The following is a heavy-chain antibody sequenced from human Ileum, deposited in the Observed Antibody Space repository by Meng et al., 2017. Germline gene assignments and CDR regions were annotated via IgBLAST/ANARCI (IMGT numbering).Heavy chain of an antibody. CDR3: ARYRSGSSDY. J-gene: IGHJ4*02. CDR2: IWFDGSKT. Sequence: VPRVEACGGVVQPGTSLVLSCAASGFTCRSYVMHWVRQAPGKGLEWVAVIWFDGSKTYYADSVKGRFTVSRDNSKNTLYLQMNSLRADDTAVYYCARYRSGSSDYWGPGTLVTVSS. CDR1: GFTCRSYV. V-gene: IGHV3-33*01. D-gene: IGHD6-19*01.